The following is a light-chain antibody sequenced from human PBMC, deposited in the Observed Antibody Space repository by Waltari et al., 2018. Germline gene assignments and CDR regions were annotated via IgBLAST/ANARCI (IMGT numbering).Light chain of an antibody. CDR3: YSSTDNSGI. V-gene: IGLV3-27*01. Sequence: SYELTQPSSVSVSPGQTAKITCSGDVLTKKYARWFQQKPGQAPVPMIYKDSERPSRIPGRFSGSSSGATVTWTITGAQVEDEADYYCYSSTDNSGIFGGGTTLTVL. CDR2: KDS. J-gene: IGLJ2*01. CDR1: VLTKKY.